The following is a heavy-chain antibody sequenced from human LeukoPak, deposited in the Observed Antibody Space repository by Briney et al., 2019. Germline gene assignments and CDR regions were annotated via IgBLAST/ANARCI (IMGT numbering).Heavy chain of an antibody. V-gene: IGHV3-21*01. Sequence: KPGGSLRLSCAASGFTFSSYSMNWVRQAPGKGLEWVSSISSSSSYIYYADSVKGRFTISRDNAKNSLYLQMNSLRAEDTAVYYCARDTAGEAFERIYYMDVWGKGTTVTVSS. CDR2: ISSSSSYI. D-gene: IGHD3-10*01. J-gene: IGHJ6*03. CDR1: GFTFSSYS. CDR3: ARDTAGEAFERIYYMDV.